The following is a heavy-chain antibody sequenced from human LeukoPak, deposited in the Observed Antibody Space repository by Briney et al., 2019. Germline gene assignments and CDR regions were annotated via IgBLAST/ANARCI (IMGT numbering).Heavy chain of an antibody. J-gene: IGHJ4*02. V-gene: IGHV1-69*13. Sequence: SVKVSCKASGVTFSSYAISWVRQAPGQGLEWMGGIIPLFGTANYAQKFQGRVTTTADESTSTAYMELSSLRSEDTAVYYCARDYCSSTSCYHYFDYWGQGTLVTVSS. CDR3: ARDYCSSTSCYHYFDY. CDR2: IIPLFGTA. CDR1: GVTFSSYA. D-gene: IGHD2-2*01.